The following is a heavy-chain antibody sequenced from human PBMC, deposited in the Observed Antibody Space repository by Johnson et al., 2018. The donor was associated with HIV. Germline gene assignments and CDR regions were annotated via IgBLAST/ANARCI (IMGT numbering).Heavy chain of an antibody. Sequence: QVQLVESVGGVVQPGRSLRLSCEASGFTFSNYGMHWVRQAPGKGLEWVAVIWYDGSEKYYVDSVKGRFTISRDNAKNSLYLQMNSLRAEDTAVYYCARDRVVVTATTTHDAFDI. CDR2: IWYDGSEK. D-gene: IGHD2-21*02. J-gene: IGHJ3*02. CDR3: ARDRVVVTATTTHDAFDI. CDR1: GFTFSNYG. V-gene: IGHV3-33*01.